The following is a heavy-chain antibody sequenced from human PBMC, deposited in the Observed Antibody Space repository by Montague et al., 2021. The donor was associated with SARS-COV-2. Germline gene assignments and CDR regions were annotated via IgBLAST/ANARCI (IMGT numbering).Heavy chain of an antibody. CDR1: GDSISSSNW. CDR3: ARSRGNLQWPFYYYGMDV. D-gene: IGHD6-19*01. CDR2: IYHSGST. V-gene: IGHV4-4*02. J-gene: IGHJ6*02. Sequence: LTCAVSGDSISSSNWWSWVRQPPGKGLEWIGKIYHSGSTNYNPSLKSRVTISVDKSKTQFSLKLSSVTAADTAVYYCARSRGNLQWPFYYYGMDVWGQGTTVTVSS.